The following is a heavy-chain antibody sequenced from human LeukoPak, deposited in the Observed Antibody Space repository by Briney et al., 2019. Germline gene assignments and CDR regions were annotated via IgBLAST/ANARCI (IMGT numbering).Heavy chain of an antibody. CDR2: IKPDGSGK. J-gene: IGHJ4*02. CDR3: SSQPAVLDLDC. CDR1: GFAFSSYW. V-gene: IGHV3-7*01. D-gene: IGHD2/OR15-2a*01. Sequence: GGSLRLSCAASGFAFSSYWMTWVRQAPGKGLEWVANIKPDGSGKNYVDSVKGRSTISRDNAKNSLYLQMRGLRVEDTAVYYCSSQPAVLDLDCWGQGALVTVSS.